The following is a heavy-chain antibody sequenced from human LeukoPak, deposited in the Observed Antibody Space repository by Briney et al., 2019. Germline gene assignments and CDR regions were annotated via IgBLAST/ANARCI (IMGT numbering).Heavy chain of an antibody. Sequence: MASETLSLTCTVSGGSISSYYWSWIRQPAGKGLEWIGRIYTSGSTNYNPSLKSRVTMSVDTSKNQFSLKLSSVTAADTAVYYCARVRQQLDRGAFDIWGQGTMVTVSS. V-gene: IGHV4-4*07. CDR1: GGSISSYY. J-gene: IGHJ3*02. D-gene: IGHD6-13*01. CDR2: IYTSGST. CDR3: ARVRQQLDRGAFDI.